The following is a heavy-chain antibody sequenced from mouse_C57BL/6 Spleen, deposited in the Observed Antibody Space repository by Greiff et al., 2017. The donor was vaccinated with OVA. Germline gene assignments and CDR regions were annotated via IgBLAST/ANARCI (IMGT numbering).Heavy chain of an antibody. Sequence: VKLMESGAELVKPGASVKISCKASGYAFSSYWMNWVKQRPGKGLEWIGQIYPGDGDTNYNGKFKGKATLTADKSSSTAYMQLSSLTSEDSAVYFCARAGWGNFDYWGQGTTLTVSS. D-gene: IGHD2-2*01. CDR2: IYPGDGDT. J-gene: IGHJ2*01. CDR3: ARAGWGNFDY. CDR1: GYAFSSYW. V-gene: IGHV1-80*01.